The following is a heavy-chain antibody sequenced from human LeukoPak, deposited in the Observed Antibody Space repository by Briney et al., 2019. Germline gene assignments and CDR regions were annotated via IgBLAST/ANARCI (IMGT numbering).Heavy chain of an antibody. CDR1: GGSISSGGYY. V-gene: IGHV4-31*03. CDR2: IYYSGST. J-gene: IGHJ5*02. CDR3: ARSEVTIFDGIDP. Sequence: SETLSLTCTVSGGSISSGGYYWSWIRQHPGKGLEWIGYIYYSGSTYYNPSLKSRVTISVDTSKNQFSLKLSSVTAADTAVHYCARSEVTIFDGIDPWGQGTLVTVSS. D-gene: IGHD3-3*01.